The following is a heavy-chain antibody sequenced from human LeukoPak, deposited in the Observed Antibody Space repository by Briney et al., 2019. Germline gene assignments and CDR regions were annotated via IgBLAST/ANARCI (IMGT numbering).Heavy chain of an antibody. CDR1: GGSISSSSYY. J-gene: IGHJ4*02. Sequence: PSETLSLTCTVSGGSISSSSYYWGWIRQPPGQGLEWIMSIYYSGSTYYNPSLKSRVTISVDTSKNQFSLKLSSVTAADTAVYYCAGGYCSSTSCYAGDYWGQGTLVTVSS. CDR3: AGGYCSSTSCYAGDY. V-gene: IGHV4-39*01. CDR2: IYYSGST. D-gene: IGHD2-2*01.